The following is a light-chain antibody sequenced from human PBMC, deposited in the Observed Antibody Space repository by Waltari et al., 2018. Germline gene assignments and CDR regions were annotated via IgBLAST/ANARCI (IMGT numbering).Light chain of an antibody. CDR2: YRSNSEN. Sequence: QAVLTQPAFLSASPGASASLTCTARSDINIGTYKIYCYPQRPGSPPQFLLKYRSNSENQQGSGVPSRFSGSKDISANAGILLISGLQSEDEADYYCMILYNRAVVFGGGTKLTVL. CDR1: SDINIGTYK. CDR3: MILYNRAVV. J-gene: IGLJ2*01. V-gene: IGLV5-45*01.